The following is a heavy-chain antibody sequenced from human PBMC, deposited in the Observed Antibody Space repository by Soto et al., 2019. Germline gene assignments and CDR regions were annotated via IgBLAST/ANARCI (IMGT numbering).Heavy chain of an antibody. Sequence: PSETLSLTCAVYGGSFSGYYWSWIRQPPGKGLEWIGEINHSGSTNYNPSLKSRVTISVDTSKNQFSLKLSSVTAADTAVYYCARGHVDTAMVPDYWGQGTLVTVS. J-gene: IGHJ4*02. D-gene: IGHD5-18*01. V-gene: IGHV4-34*01. CDR3: ARGHVDTAMVPDY. CDR2: INHSGST. CDR1: GGSFSGYY.